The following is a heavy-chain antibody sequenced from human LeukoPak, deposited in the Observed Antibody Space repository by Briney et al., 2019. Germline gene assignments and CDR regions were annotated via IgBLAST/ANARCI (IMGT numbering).Heavy chain of an antibody. V-gene: IGHV3-64D*06. D-gene: IGHD4/OR15-4a*01. Sequence: GGSLRLSCSASGFTFSSYAMHWVRQAPGKVLEHVSPISSNGGRTYYADSVKGRFTISRDNSKNTLYLQMSSLRAEDTAVYYCVKGMGLYDYYAMDVWGQGTTVTVSS. CDR3: VKGMGLYDYYAMDV. CDR1: GFTFSSYA. J-gene: IGHJ6*02. CDR2: ISSNGGRT.